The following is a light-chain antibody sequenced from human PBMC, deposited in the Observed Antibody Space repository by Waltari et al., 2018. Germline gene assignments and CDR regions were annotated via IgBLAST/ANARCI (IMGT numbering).Light chain of an antibody. CDR3: QQYDNLPS. J-gene: IGKJ3*01. Sequence: QARQDMTNYLNWYQQKPWKAPKLLIYDASNLETGVPSRFSGSGSGTDFTFAISSLQPEDIATYHCQQYDNLPSCGPGTKVDIK. CDR1: QDMTNY. CDR2: DAS. V-gene: IGKV1-33*01.